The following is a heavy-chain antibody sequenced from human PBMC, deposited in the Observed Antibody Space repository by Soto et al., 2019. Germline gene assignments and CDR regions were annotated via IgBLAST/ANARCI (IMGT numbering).Heavy chain of an antibody. Sequence: SEPLSPTFTVSGCAISSSSYYWGWIRQPPGKGLEWIGSIYNSGSTYDNPYLKSRVTISVDTSKNQFFLKLCSVTAADTAVYYCANIAAAGDYYYGMDVWGQGTTVA. CDR2: IYNSGST. D-gene: IGHD6-13*01. J-gene: IGHJ6*02. V-gene: IGHV4-39*01. CDR3: ANIAAAGDYYYGMDV. CDR1: GCAISSSSYY.